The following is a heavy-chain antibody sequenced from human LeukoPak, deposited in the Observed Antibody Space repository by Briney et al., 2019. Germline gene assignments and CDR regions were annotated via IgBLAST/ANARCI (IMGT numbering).Heavy chain of an antibody. J-gene: IGHJ3*02. CDR2: IYSGDST. V-gene: IGHV3-53*01. D-gene: IGHD3/OR15-3a*01. Sequence: GGSLRLSCAASGFTVSNNYMNWVRQAPGKGLEWVSLIYSGDSTYYADSVKGRFTISRDNAKNTVYLQMNSLRDEDTAVYYCAKDWFFDIWGQGTMVTVSS. CDR1: GFTVSNNY. CDR3: AKDWFFDI.